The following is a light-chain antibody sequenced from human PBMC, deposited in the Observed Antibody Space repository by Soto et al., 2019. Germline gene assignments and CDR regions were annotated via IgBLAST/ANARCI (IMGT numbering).Light chain of an antibody. CDR3: QQYNTWPVT. J-gene: IGKJ4*01. V-gene: IGKV3-15*01. Sequence: EIVMTQSPATLSVSPGERVTFSCRASQSVTSNLAWYQHKPGQAPRLLISGASTGATGVPARFSGGGSWTEFTLTINSLQSEDFAVYYCQQYNTWPVTFGGGTKVEIK. CDR2: GAS. CDR1: QSVTSN.